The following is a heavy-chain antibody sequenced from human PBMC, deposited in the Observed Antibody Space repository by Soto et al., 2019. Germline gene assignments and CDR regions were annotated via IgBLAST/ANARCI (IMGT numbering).Heavy chain of an antibody. CDR1: GFTFSSYA. J-gene: IGHJ2*01. V-gene: IGHV3-23*01. Sequence: EVQLLESGGGLAQPGGSLRLSCAASGFTFSSYAMSWVRQAPGKGLEWVSVISGSGDTTYYADSVKGRFTSSRDSSKTTLYLQMNSLRAEDTAVYYCAKDRRYFNLWGRGTLVTVSS. CDR2: ISGSGDTT. CDR3: AKDRRYFNL.